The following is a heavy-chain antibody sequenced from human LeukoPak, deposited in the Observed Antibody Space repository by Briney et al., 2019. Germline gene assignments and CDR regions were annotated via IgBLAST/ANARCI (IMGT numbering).Heavy chain of an antibody. CDR2: IYYSGST. V-gene: IGHV4-39*01. J-gene: IGHJ4*02. D-gene: IGHD2-15*01. Sequence: PSETLSLTCTVSGGSISSSSYYWGWIRQPPGKGLEWIGSIYYSGSTYYNPSLKSRVTISVDTSKNQFSLKLSSVTAADTAVYYCARRLVVVVAATRGYYFDYWVQGTLVTVSS. CDR1: GGSISSSSYY. CDR3: ARRLVVVVAATRGYYFDY.